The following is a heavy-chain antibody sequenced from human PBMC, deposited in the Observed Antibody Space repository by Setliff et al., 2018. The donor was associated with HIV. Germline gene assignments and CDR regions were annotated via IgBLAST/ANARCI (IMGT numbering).Heavy chain of an antibody. CDR1: GYSISSGYY. D-gene: IGHD4-17*01. CDR3: ARGGYGGNFDAFDI. J-gene: IGHJ3*02. V-gene: IGHV4-38-2*01. CDR2: IYHSGST. Sequence: SETLSLTCAVSGYSISSGYYWGWIRQPPGKGLEWIGSIYHSGSTYYNPSLKSRVTISVDTSKNQFSLKLSSVTAADTAVYYCARGGYGGNFDAFDIWGQGTMVT.